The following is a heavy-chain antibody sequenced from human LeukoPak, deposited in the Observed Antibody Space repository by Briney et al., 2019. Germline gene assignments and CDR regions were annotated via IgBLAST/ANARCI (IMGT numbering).Heavy chain of an antibody. Sequence: GGSLRLSCAASGFTFSSYAMHWVRQAPGKGLGWVAVISYDGSNKYYADSVKGRFTISRDNSKNTLYLQMNSLRAEDTAVYYCARELTGYYVYYFDYWGQGTLVTVSS. CDR1: GFTFSSYA. J-gene: IGHJ4*02. D-gene: IGHD3-9*01. CDR3: ARELTGYYVYYFDY. V-gene: IGHV3-30-3*01. CDR2: ISYDGSNK.